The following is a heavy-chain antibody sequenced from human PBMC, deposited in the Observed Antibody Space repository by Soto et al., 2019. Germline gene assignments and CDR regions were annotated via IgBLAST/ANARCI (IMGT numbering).Heavy chain of an antibody. CDR1: GVSISSGDYY. J-gene: IGHJ4*02. Sequence: KLSETLALTCTFSGVSISSGDYYWSWILQPPGKVLEWIWYIYYSGSTYYNPSLKSRVTISVDTSKNQFSLKLSSVTAADTAVYYCALGNYYDSSGYYYGYFDYWGQGTLVTVSS. CDR3: ALGNYYDSSGYYYGYFDY. V-gene: IGHV4-30-4*01. CDR2: IYYSGST. D-gene: IGHD3-22*01.